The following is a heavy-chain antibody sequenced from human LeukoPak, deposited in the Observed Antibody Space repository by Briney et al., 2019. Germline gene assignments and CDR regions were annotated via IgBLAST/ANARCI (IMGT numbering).Heavy chain of an antibody. V-gene: IGHV1-69*05. D-gene: IGHD3-10*01. Sequence: ASVKVSCKASGGTFSSYAISWVRQAPGQGLEWMGRIIPIFGTANYAQEFQGRVTITTDESTSTAYMELSSLRSEDTAVYYCAGGMGRDLDYWGQGTLVTVSS. CDR1: GGTFSSYA. J-gene: IGHJ4*02. CDR2: IIPIFGTA. CDR3: AGGMGRDLDY.